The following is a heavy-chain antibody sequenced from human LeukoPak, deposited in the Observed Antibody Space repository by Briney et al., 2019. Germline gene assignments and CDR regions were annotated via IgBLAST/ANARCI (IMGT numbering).Heavy chain of an antibody. J-gene: IGHJ4*02. CDR3: ARVGSSSWYDY. Sequence: SVRVSCKASGGTFSSYAISWVRQAPGQGLEWMGRIIPILGIANYAQKFQGRVTITADKSTSTAYMELSSLRSEDTAVYYCARVGSSSWYDYWGQGTLVTVSS. CDR2: IIPILGIA. V-gene: IGHV1-69*04. CDR1: GGTFSSYA. D-gene: IGHD6-13*01.